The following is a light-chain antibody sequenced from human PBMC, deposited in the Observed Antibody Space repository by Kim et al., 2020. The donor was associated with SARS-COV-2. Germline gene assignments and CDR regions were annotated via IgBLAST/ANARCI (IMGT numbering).Light chain of an antibody. J-gene: IGLJ7*01. V-gene: IGLV3-21*04. CDR3: QVWYSSNDHPV. CDR2: YDS. Sequence: APGETARITCGGNNIGSGTVQWYQQKPGQAPVLVMYYDSDRPSGIPERFSGSNSGNAATLTISTVEVGDEADYYCQVWYSSNDHPVFGGGTQLTVL. CDR1: NIGSGT.